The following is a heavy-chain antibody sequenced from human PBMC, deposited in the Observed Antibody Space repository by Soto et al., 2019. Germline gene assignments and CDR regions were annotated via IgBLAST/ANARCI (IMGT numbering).Heavy chain of an antibody. CDR1: GGSIGTYY. D-gene: IGHD1-26*01. V-gene: IGHV4-59*01. CDR3: ARDPVGVTHFDY. CDR2: IYYLGRT. Sequence: PSETLSLTWTVAGGSIGTYYWNWIRQPPGKGLEWIGYIYYLGRTNYNSSLKSRITMSIDTSKNQFSLKLSSVTAADTAIYYCARDPVGVTHFDYWGQGAPVTVSS. J-gene: IGHJ4*02.